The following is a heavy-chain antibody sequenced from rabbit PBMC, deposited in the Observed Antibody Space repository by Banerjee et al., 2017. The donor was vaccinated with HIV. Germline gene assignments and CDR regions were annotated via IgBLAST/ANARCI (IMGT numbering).Heavy chain of an antibody. CDR2: IYAGSTGST. D-gene: IGHD4-1*01. Sequence: QSLEETGGGLVQPGGSLTLSCKASGFDFSGYHMSWVRQAPGKGLEWIACIYAGSTGSTYYASWAKGRFSISKTSSTTVTLQMTSLTAADTATHFCARSRTVHWGAGKVWGPGTLVTVS. J-gene: IGHJ4*01. CDR1: GFDFSGYH. CDR3: ARSRTVHWGAGKV. V-gene: IGHV1S40*01.